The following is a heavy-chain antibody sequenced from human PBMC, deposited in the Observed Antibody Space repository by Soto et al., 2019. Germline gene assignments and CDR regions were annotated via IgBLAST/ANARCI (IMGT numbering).Heavy chain of an antibody. D-gene: IGHD3-10*01. J-gene: IGHJ3*02. V-gene: IGHV1-18*01. CDR3: ASHSFTMVRGIIGSPVDI. Sequence: QVLLVQSGAEVKKPGASVRVSCKASGFTFSTYGISWVRQAPGQGLEWMGRIFVPNGSTHYAQNYQGRLTTTTGRSTSIAYMELRSLRSDDTAVYYCASHSFTMVRGIIGSPVDIWGQWTMITVSS. CDR2: IFVPNGST. CDR1: GFTFSTYG.